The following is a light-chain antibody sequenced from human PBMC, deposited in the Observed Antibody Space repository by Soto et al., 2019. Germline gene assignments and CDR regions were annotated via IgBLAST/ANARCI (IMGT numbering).Light chain of an antibody. Sequence: EILFTQSPGTLSLSPGDRVTLSCRASQAVNTRLAWYQHKPGQAPRLLIYLASNRTAGVPARFSGSGSGTEFTLIISTLQPDDFATYYCQQYDSYPWTFGQGTKVDIK. CDR3: QQYDSYPWT. J-gene: IGKJ1*01. V-gene: IGKV3D-15*01. CDR2: LAS. CDR1: QAVNTR.